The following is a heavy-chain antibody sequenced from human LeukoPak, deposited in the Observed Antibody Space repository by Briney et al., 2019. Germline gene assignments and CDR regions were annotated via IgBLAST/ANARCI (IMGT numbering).Heavy chain of an antibody. V-gene: IGHV3-7*05. J-gene: IGHJ5*01. CDR3: ARASDPWLQLT. Sequence: PGGSLRLSRAASGVTFCIYWMICVRAAPGKGVEWMGNIKQDGSEKRYADSVRGRFSISRDNAQTSLYLQMNSLRAEDTAVYYCARASDPWLQLTCGDGTLVTASS. CDR2: IKQDGSEK. D-gene: IGHD5-24*01. CDR1: GVTFCIYW.